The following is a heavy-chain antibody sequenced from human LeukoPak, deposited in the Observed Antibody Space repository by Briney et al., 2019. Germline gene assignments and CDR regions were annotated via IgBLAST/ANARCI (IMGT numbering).Heavy chain of an antibody. V-gene: IGHV3-21*01. CDR2: ISSSSSYI. CDR1: GFTFSSYS. Sequence: GGSLRLSCAASGFTFSSYSMNWVRQAPGKGLEWVSSISSSSSYIYYADSVKGRFTISRDNAKNSLYLQMNSLRAEDTAVYYCARDVSALLGPLDYWGQGTLVTVSS. CDR3: ARDVSALLGPLDY. D-gene: IGHD2-21*02. J-gene: IGHJ4*02.